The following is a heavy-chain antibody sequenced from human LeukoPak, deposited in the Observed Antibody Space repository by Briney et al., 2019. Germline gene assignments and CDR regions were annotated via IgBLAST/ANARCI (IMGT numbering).Heavy chain of an antibody. CDR1: GGSISSYY. CDR2: IYYSGST. CDR3: ARVTRSYCGGDCYGNAFDI. V-gene: IGHV4-59*04. Sequence: SETLSLTCTVSGGSISSYYWSWIRQPPGKGLEWIGYIYYSGSTYYNPSLKSRVTISVDTSKNQFSLKLSSVTAADTAVYYCARVTRSYCGGDCYGNAFDIWGQGTMVTVSS. J-gene: IGHJ3*02. D-gene: IGHD2-21*01.